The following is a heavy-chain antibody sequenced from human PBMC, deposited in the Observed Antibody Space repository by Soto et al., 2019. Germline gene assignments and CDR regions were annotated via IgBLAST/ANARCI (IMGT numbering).Heavy chain of an antibody. CDR2: IYYSGST. CDR1: GGSVSSGSYY. D-gene: IGHD3-16*02. J-gene: IGHJ4*02. CDR3: ARRVDYVWGSYRYSPYFDY. V-gene: IGHV4-61*01. Sequence: SETLSLTCTVSGGSVSSGSYYWSWIRQPPGKGLEWIGYIYYSGSTNYNPSLKSRVTISVDTSKNQFSLKLSSVTAADTAVYYCARRVDYVWGSYRYSPYFDYWGQGTLVTVSP.